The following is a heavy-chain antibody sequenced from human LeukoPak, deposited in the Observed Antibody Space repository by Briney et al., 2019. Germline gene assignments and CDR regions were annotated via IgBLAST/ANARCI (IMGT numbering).Heavy chain of an antibody. Sequence: PGGSLRLSCAASGFTLSNYAMHWVRQAPGKGLEWVAIITYDGSNKDYAGVVKGRFTISRDNSKNTLYLQMNSLRAEDTALYYCARDGYFGSDSVTGAGALGDYYMDVWGKGTTVTVSS. J-gene: IGHJ6*03. CDR2: ITYDGSNK. CDR1: GFTLSNYA. V-gene: IGHV3-30*04. D-gene: IGHD3-9*01. CDR3: ARDGYFGSDSVTGAGALGDYYMDV.